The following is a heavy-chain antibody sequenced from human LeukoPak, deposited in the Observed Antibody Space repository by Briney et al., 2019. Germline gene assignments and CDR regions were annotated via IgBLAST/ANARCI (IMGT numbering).Heavy chain of an antibody. J-gene: IGHJ4*02. Sequence: PGGSLRLSCAASGFTFSSYTMSWVCQAPGKGLEWVSGVSGSGGNIHYADSVKGRFTISRDNSKNTLYLQMNSLRAEDTAVYYCAASLPNIVVVPATKGPFGYWGQGALVTVSS. V-gene: IGHV3-23*01. CDR3: AASLPNIVVVPATKGPFGY. CDR1: GFTFSSYT. D-gene: IGHD2-2*01. CDR2: VSGSGGNI.